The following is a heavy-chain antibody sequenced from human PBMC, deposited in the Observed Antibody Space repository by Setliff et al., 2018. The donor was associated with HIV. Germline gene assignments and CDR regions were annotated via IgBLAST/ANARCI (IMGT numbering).Heavy chain of an antibody. Sequence: ASVKVSCKASGYTFTSYGISWVRQAPGQGLEWMGWISAYNGHTNYAQKFQGRVTMTIDTSTSTAYTELRSLRSDDTAVYYCARDVPTYCSSINCYDTMNQNWFDPWGQGTLVTV. J-gene: IGHJ5*02. V-gene: IGHV1-18*01. CDR1: GYTFTSYG. CDR3: ARDVPTYCSSINCYDTMNQNWFDP. CDR2: ISAYNGHT. D-gene: IGHD2-2*01.